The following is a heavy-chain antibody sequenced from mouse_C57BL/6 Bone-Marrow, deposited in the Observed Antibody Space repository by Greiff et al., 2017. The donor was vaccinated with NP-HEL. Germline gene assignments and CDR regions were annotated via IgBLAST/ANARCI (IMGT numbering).Heavy chain of an antibody. V-gene: IGHV1-19*01. CDR2: INPYNGGT. D-gene: IGHD1-1*01. J-gene: IGHJ1*03. CDR1: GYTFTDYY. Sequence: EVKLQESGPVLVKPGASVKMSCKASGYTFTDYYMTWVKQSHGKSLEWIGVINPYNGGTSYNQKFKGKATLTVDKSSSTAYMELNSLTSEDSAVYYCARRDYGSSYDWYFDVWGTGTTVTVSS. CDR3: ARRDYGSSYDWYFDV.